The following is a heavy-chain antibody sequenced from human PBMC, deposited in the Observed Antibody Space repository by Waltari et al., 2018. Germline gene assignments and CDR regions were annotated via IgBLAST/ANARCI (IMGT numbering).Heavy chain of an antibody. Sequence: QVQLVQSGAEVKKPGSSVKVSCKASGGTFSSYAISWVRPAPGQGLEWMGGIIPIFGTANYAQKFQGRVTITTDESTSTAYMELSSLRSEDTAVYYCAIAWFRESIHLQGGWYWGQGTLVTVSS. CDR2: IIPIFGTA. CDR3: AIAWFRESIHLQGGWY. J-gene: IGHJ4*02. CDR1: GGTFSSYA. D-gene: IGHD3-10*01. V-gene: IGHV1-69*05.